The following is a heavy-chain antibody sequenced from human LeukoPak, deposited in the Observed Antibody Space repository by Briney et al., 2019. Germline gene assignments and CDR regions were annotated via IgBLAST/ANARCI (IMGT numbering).Heavy chain of an antibody. J-gene: IGHJ4*02. Sequence: ASVKVSCKASGGTFSSYAISWVRQAPGQGLEWMGGIIPIFGTANYAQKFQGRVTITADKSTSTAYMGLSSLRSEDTAVYYCASPSGRSSGWYSHLDYWGQGTLVTVSS. CDR2: IIPIFGTA. V-gene: IGHV1-69*06. CDR1: GGTFSSYA. D-gene: IGHD6-19*01. CDR3: ASPSGRSSGWYSHLDY.